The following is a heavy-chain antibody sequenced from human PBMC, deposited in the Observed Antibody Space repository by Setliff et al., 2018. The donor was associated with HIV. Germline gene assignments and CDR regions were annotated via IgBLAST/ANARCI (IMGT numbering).Heavy chain of an antibody. CDR2: IYYSGST. J-gene: IGHJ6*03. CDR1: GGSISSYY. V-gene: IGHV4-59*12. D-gene: IGHD5-12*01. Sequence: PSETLSLTCTVSGGSISSYYWSWIRQPPGKGLEWIGYIYYSGSTNYNPSLKSRVTISVDTSKNQFSLKLGSVTAADTAVYYCARGRKRDGYNFYYYYMDVWDKGTTVTVSS. CDR3: ARGRKRDGYNFYYYYMDV.